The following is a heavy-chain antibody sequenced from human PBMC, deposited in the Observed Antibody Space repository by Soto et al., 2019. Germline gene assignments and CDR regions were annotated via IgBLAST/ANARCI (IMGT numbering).Heavy chain of an antibody. CDR3: ARTLPNRQLFDS. J-gene: IGHJ4*02. V-gene: IGHV4-61*05. Sequence: SETLSFTCSVSGDSISNSRFYWAWIRQPPGKGLEWIGYIYYSGSTNYNPSLKSRVTISVDTSKNQFSLKLSSVTAADTAVYYCARTLPNRQLFDSWSQGTLVTVSS. CDR2: IYYSGST. CDR1: GDSISNSRFY. D-gene: IGHD1-1*01.